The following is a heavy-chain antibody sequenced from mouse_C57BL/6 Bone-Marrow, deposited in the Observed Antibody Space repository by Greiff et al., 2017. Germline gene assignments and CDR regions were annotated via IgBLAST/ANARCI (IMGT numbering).Heavy chain of an antibody. CDR3: ARGVYYSGDFDY. V-gene: IGHV1-69*01. CDR1: GYTFTSYW. J-gene: IGHJ2*01. D-gene: IGHD2-12*01. CDR2: IDPSDSYT. Sequence: VQLQQPGAELVMPGASVKLSCKASGYTFTSYWMHWVKQRPGQGLEWIGEIDPSDSYTNYNQKFKGKSTLTVDKSSSTAYMQLSSLTSEDSAVYYGARGVYYSGDFDYWGQGTTLTVSS.